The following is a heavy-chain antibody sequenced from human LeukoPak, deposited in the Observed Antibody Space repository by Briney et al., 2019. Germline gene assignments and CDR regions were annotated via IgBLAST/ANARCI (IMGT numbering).Heavy chain of an antibody. CDR3: ARRYCSSTSCYGLYYYGMDV. J-gene: IGHJ6*02. D-gene: IGHD2-2*01. V-gene: IGHV1-18*01. CDR1: GYTFTSYG. Sequence: ASVKVSCKASGYTFTSYGISWVRQAPGQGLEWMGWISAYNGNTNYAQKPQGRVTMTTDTSTSTVYMELRSLRSDDTAVYYCARRYCSSTSCYGLYYYGMDVWGQGTTVTVSS. CDR2: ISAYNGNT.